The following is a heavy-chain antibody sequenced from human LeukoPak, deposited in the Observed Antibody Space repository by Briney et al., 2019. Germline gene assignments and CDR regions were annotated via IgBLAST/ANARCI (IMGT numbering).Heavy chain of an antibody. J-gene: IGHJ4*02. CDR2: IKQDESIK. CDR1: GFTFSAYW. Sequence: GGSLRLSCAASGFTFSAYWMTWVRQAPGKGLEWVANIKQDESIKYYVDSVKGRFSISRENSRDTLNLQMNSLRTEDTAVYYCARDIQGGAFDYWGQGTLVTVSS. V-gene: IGHV3-7*01. CDR3: ARDIQGGAFDY. D-gene: IGHD3-16*01.